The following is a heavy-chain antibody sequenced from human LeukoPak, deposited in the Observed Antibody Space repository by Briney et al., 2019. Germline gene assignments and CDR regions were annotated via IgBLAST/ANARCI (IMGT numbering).Heavy chain of an antibody. J-gene: IGHJ4*02. CDR1: GFPFSGYW. Sequence: GRSLRLSCAASGFPFSGYWMSWVRQAPGKGLEWVSAISGSGGSTYYADSVKGRFTISRDNSKNTLYLQMNSLRAEDTAVYYCAKARSTYHYYFDYWGQGTLVTVSS. CDR3: AKARSTYHYYFDY. D-gene: IGHD1-26*01. V-gene: IGHV3-23*01. CDR2: ISGSGGST.